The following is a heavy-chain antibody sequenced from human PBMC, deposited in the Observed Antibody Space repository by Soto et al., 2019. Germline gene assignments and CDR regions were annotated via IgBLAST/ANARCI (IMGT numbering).Heavy chain of an antibody. D-gene: IGHD3-10*01. CDR1: GFTFSSYD. CDR3: ARAPRGSGSYWWFDP. Sequence: PGGSLRLSCAASGFTFSSYDMHWVRQATGKGLEWVSAIGTAGDTYYPGSVKGRFTISRENAKNSLYLQMNSLRAEDTAVYYCARAPRGSGSYWWFDPWGQGTLVTVSS. V-gene: IGHV3-13*01. J-gene: IGHJ5*02. CDR2: IGTAGDT.